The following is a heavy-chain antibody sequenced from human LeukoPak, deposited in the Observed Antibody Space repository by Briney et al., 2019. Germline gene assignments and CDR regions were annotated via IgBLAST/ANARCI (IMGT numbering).Heavy chain of an antibody. CDR2: IGSGGSGGT. CDR1: GFTFSSYS. Sequence: KPGGSLRLSCAASGFTFSSYSVSWVRQVPGKGLEWVSVIGSGGSGGTSYADSVRGRFTMSRDDSKNTLFLQMNSLRAEDTAVYYCAKRGCDTTTCSYYFDYWGRGTLVTVSS. CDR3: AKRGCDTTTCSYYFDY. J-gene: IGHJ4*02. V-gene: IGHV3-23*01. D-gene: IGHD2-2*01.